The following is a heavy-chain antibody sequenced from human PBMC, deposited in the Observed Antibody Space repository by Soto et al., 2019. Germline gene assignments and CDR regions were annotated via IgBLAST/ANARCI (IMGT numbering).Heavy chain of an antibody. J-gene: IGHJ4*02. CDR1: VFTVSSNY. V-gene: IGHV3-53*01. D-gene: IGHD3-22*01. CDR3: ARAAHYYDSSGYSYYFDY. CDR2: IYSGGST. Sequence: GGSLRLSCAASVFTVSSNYMSWVRQAPGKGLEWVSVIYSGGSTYYADSVKGRFTISRDNSKNTLYLQMNSLRAEDTAVYYCARAAHYYDSSGYSYYFDYWGQGTLVTVSS.